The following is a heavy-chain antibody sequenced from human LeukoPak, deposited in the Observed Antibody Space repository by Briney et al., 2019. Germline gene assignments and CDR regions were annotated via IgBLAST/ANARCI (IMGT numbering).Heavy chain of an antibody. D-gene: IGHD4-17*01. CDR2: INGAGSSI. V-gene: IGHV3-74*01. Sequence: PGGSLRLSCAASGFTFSSYWMHWVRQTPGKGLVWVSRINGAGSSISYADSVKGRVTISRDNAKNTLYLQMNNLRAEDTAMYYCARGGDYKNDYWGQGTLVTVSS. CDR3: ARGGDYKNDY. CDR1: GFTFSSYW. J-gene: IGHJ4*02.